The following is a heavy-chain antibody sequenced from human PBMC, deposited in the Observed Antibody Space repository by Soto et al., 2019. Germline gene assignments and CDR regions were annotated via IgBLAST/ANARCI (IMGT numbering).Heavy chain of an antibody. J-gene: IGHJ4*02. CDR2: FDTEDGET. Sequence: QVQLLQAGAEVKKPGASVKVSCKVSGHTLTELSMHWVRQTPGRGLEWMGGFDTEDGETIFAQKFQGRVTMTEDTSTDSTYMELTSLRSEDTAVYYCAAGGTRWLHSPFDYWGQGTLVPISS. D-gene: IGHD1-1*01. CDR1: GHTLTELS. CDR3: AAGGTRWLHSPFDY. V-gene: IGHV1-24*01.